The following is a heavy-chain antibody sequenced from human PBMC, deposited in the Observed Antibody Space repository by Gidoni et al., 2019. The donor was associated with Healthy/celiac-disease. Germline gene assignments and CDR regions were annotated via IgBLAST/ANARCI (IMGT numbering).Heavy chain of an antibody. J-gene: IGHJ3*02. Sequence: NLQQSGPGLVKPSQTLPPPCAISADSVSSTSAAWNWIRQAPSRGLEWLGRTYYSAKCYNDYAVTVKSRITINPDTSQNQFSLQLISVTHEDTAVYYCATVTGTNRAFDIWGQGTMVTVSS. CDR3: ATVTGTNRAFDI. CDR2: TYYSAKCYN. CDR1: ADSVSSTSAA. V-gene: IGHV6-1*01.